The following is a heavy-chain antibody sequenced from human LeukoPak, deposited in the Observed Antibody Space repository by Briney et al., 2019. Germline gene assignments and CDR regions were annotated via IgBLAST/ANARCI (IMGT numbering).Heavy chain of an antibody. CDR1: GFTFSSYG. Sequence: GGSLRLSCAASGFTFSSYGMHWVRQAPGKGLEWVAVVSYDGSNKYYADSVKGRFTISRDNSKNTLYLQMNSLRAEDTAVYYCAKVTMVRGALGGMDVWGQGTTVTVSS. CDR3: AKVTMVRGALGGMDV. J-gene: IGHJ6*02. CDR2: VSYDGSNK. D-gene: IGHD3-10*01. V-gene: IGHV3-30*18.